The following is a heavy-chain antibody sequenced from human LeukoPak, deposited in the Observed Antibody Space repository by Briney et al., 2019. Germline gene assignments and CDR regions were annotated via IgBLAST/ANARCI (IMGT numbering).Heavy chain of an antibody. CDR1: GGSISSGGYY. CDR3: ARSSGARGDV. CDR2: IYYRGGT. Sequence: SETLSLTCTVSGGSISSGGYYWRWIRQHPGKGLEWIGYIYYRGGTYYNPSRKSRVSISVDTSKNQFSLNLSAVTAADTAVYYGARSSGARGDVWGQGTLVTVSS. D-gene: IGHD2-15*01. J-gene: IGHJ4*02. V-gene: IGHV4-31*03.